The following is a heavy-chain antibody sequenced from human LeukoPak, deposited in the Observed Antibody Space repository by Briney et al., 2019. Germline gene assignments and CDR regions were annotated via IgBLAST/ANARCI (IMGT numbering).Heavy chain of an antibody. V-gene: IGHV3-66*01. CDR3: ARDRGGSGGNTGIDY. Sequence: GGSLRLSCAASGFTVSSNYMSWVRQAPGKGLEWVSVIYSGGSTYYADSVKGRFTIPRDNSKNTLYLQMNSLRAEDTAVYYCARDRGGSGGNTGIDYWGQGTLVTVSS. CDR1: GFTVSSNY. J-gene: IGHJ4*02. D-gene: IGHD4-23*01. CDR2: IYSGGST.